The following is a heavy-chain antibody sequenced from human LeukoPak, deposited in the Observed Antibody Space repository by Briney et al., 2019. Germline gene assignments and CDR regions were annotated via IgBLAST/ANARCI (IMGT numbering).Heavy chain of an antibody. CDR3: ARVIQLWPHNFDY. Sequence: PGGSLRLSCAAPGFTVSSNYMSWIRQPPGKGLEWIGSIYYSGSTYYNPSLKSRVTISVDTSKNQFSLKLSSVTAADTAVYYCARVIQLWPHNFDYWGQGTLVTVSS. CDR1: GFTVSSNY. D-gene: IGHD5-18*01. CDR2: IYYSGST. V-gene: IGHV4-39*07. J-gene: IGHJ4*02.